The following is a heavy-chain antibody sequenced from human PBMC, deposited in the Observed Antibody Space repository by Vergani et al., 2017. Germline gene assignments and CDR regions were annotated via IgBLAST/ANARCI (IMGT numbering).Heavy chain of an antibody. CDR2: ISWNSGSI. D-gene: IGHD4-23*01. CDR1: GFTFDDYA. CDR3: AKALAGGYYYYYMDV. V-gene: IGHV3-9*01. J-gene: IGHJ6*03. Sequence: EVQLVESGGGLVQPGRSLRLSCAASGFTFDDYAMHWVRQAPGKGLEWVSGISWNSGSIGYADSVKGRFTISRDNAKNSLYLQMNSLRAEDTALYYCAKALAGGYYYYYMDVWGKGTTVTVSS.